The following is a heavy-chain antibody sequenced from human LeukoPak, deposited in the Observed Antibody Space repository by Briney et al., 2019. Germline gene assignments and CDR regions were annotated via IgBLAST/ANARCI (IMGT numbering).Heavy chain of an antibody. V-gene: IGHV3-30*03. D-gene: IGHD1-26*01. CDR1: GFTFSSYG. J-gene: IGHJ4*02. CDR3: ASGGMGVFEN. CDR2: ISYDGSNK. Sequence: GGSLRLSCAASGFTFSSYGMHWVRQAPGKGLEWVAVISYDGSNKYYADSVKGRFIMSRDNSKNTLYLQMNGLRAEDTAVYYCASGGMGVFENWGQGTLVTVSS.